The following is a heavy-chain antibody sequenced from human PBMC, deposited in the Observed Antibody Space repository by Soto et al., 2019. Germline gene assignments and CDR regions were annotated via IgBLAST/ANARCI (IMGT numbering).Heavy chain of an antibody. CDR2: IKQDGSEK. J-gene: IGHJ6*03. V-gene: IGHV3-7*01. CDR1: RFTFSSYW. D-gene: IGHD3-10*01. Sequence: GGSLRLSCAASRFTFSSYWMSWVRQAPGKGLEWVANIKQDGSEKYYVDSVKGRFTISRDNAKNSLSLLMNSLRAEDTAVYYCARVVVSLWYGKLYFPNYMDVWGKGTTVTVSS. CDR3: ARVVVSLWYGKLYFPNYMDV.